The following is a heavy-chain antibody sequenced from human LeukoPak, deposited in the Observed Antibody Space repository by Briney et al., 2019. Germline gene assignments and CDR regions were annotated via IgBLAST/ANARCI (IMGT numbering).Heavy chain of an antibody. CDR1: GGSFSGYY. CDR3: ARQGSGNYLSPVNY. Sequence: SETLSLTCAVYGGSFSGYYWSWIRQPPGKGLEWIGEINHSGSTNYNPSLKSRVTISVDTSKNQFSLKLSSVTAADTAVYYCARQGSGNYLSPVNYWGQGTLVTVSS. CDR2: INHSGST. J-gene: IGHJ4*02. V-gene: IGHV4-34*01. D-gene: IGHD1-26*01.